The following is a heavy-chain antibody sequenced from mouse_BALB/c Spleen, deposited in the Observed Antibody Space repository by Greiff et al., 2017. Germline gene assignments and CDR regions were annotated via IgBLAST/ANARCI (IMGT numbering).Heavy chain of an antibody. V-gene: IGHV5-6-2*01. CDR1: GFTFSSYY. D-gene: IGHD2-12*01. Sequence: EVKLVESGGGLVKLGGSLKLSCAASGFTFSSYYMSWVRQTPEKRLELVAAINSNGGSTYYPDTVKGRFTISRDNAKNTLYLQMSSLKSEDTALYYCARHCDDEYIDVWGAGTTVTVSS. CDR3: ARHCDDEYIDV. J-gene: IGHJ1*01. CDR2: INSNGGST.